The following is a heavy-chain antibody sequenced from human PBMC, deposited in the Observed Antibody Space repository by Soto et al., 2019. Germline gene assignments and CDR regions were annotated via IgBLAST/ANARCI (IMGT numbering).Heavy chain of an antibody. CDR1: GDSIRSGNFY. V-gene: IGHV4-31*03. Sequence: QVQLQESGPGLVEPSETLSLTCTVSGDSIRSGNFYWGWIRQHPGKGLEWIGFIYHSGNAYYNPSLERRLTISIDYSNNQSYLKLTSLSAADTATYFCESVGVPIYVHYWGPEILVTIS. CDR3: ESVGVPIYVHY. J-gene: IGHJ4*02. CDR2: IYHSGNA. D-gene: IGHD3-16*01.